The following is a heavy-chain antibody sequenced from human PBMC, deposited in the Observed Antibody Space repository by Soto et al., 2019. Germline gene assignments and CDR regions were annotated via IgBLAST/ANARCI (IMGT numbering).Heavy chain of an antibody. CDR2: IYYSGST. V-gene: IGHV4-39*01. CDR3: ARHTVTMVRGVIITHWFDP. D-gene: IGHD3-10*01. CDR1: GGSISSSSYY. Sequence: SETLSLTCTVSGGSISSSSYYWGWIRQPPGKGLEWIGSIYYSGSTYYNPSLKSRVTISVDTSKNQFSLKLSSVTAADTAVYYCARHTVTMVRGVIITHWFDPWGQGTLVTVSS. J-gene: IGHJ5*02.